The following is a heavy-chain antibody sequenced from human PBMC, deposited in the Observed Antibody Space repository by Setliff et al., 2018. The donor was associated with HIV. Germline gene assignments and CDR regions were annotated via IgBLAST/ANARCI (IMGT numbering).Heavy chain of an antibody. V-gene: IGHV1-69*06. CDR2: IIPIFDAV. CDR1: GGTFSSYA. D-gene: IGHD3-10*01. Sequence: ASVKVSCKASGGTFSSYAISWVRQAPGQGLEWMGRIIPIFDAVNYAQKFQARITINADKSTNTAYMELRSLRSEDTAVYYCANLVIIKSYFDYWGQGTLVTVSS. CDR3: ANLVIIKSYFDY. J-gene: IGHJ4*02.